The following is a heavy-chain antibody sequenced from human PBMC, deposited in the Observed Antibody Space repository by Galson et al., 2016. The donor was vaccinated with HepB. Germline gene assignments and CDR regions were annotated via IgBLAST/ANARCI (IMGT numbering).Heavy chain of an antibody. CDR3: AHRPALCPGYFYV. D-gene: IGHD3-9*01. V-gene: IGHV2-5*01. Sequence: TLTLTCTLSGLSVNPREVGVAWIRQPPGKALEWLSLIFWSGEARYSRPLQTRLTIPRDTSRNQVVLTMADMDPADTAIYYFAHRPALCPGYFYVWGRGTLVTVSS. J-gene: IGHJ2*01. CDR1: GLSVNPREVG. CDR2: IFWSGEA.